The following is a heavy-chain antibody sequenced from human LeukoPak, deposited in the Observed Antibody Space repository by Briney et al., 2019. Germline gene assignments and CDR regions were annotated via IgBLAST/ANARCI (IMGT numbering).Heavy chain of an antibody. CDR1: GFTVNNNY. V-gene: IGHV3-53*01. CDR3: ARDLGYYASSAN. J-gene: IGHJ4*02. Sequence: PGGSLRLSCAASGFTVNNNYMSWVRQAPGKGLEWVSVIYSSGSTYYADSVKGRFTISRDISKNSLYLQMNSLRAEDTAVYYCARDLGYYASSANWGQGTLVTVSS. D-gene: IGHD3-22*01. CDR2: IYSSGST.